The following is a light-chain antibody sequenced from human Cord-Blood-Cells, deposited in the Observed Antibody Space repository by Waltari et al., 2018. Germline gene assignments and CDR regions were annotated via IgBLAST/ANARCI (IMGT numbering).Light chain of an antibody. V-gene: IGKV3-15*01. CDR1: QSVSSN. J-gene: IGKJ4*01. CDR3: QQYNNWPLT. CDR2: GAS. Sequence: EIVMTQSPPPRSVSPGERAPLSARASQSVSSNLAWYQQKPGQAPRLLIYGASNRATGIPARFSGSGSGTESTLTISSLQSEDFAVYYCQQYNNWPLTFGGGTKVAIK.